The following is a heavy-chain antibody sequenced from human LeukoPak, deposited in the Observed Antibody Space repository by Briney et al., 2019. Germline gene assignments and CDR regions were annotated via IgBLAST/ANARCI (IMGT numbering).Heavy chain of an antibody. Sequence: PGGSLRLSCAASGFTFSSYGMHWVRQAPGKGLEWVAVIPYDGSNKYYADSVKGRFTISRDNSKNTLYLQMNSLRAEDTAVYYCAKDVGSGSYLYYFECWGQGTLVTVSS. D-gene: IGHD3-10*01. CDR3: AKDVGSGSYLYYFEC. CDR1: GFTFSSYG. V-gene: IGHV3-30*18. J-gene: IGHJ4*02. CDR2: IPYDGSNK.